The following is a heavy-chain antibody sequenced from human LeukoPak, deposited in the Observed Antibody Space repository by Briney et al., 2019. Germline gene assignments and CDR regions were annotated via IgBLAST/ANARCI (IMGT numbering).Heavy chain of an antibody. J-gene: IGHJ4*02. CDR3: ARLPRSRYYYDSSGYYFGY. D-gene: IGHD3-22*01. CDR2: IYYSGST. CDR1: GGSTSSGDYY. V-gene: IGHV4-31*03. Sequence: PSETLSLTCTVSGGSTSSGDYYWTWIRQHPGKGLEWIGYIYYSGSTHYNPSLKSRLTVSVDTSKNQFSLKLTSVTAADTAVYYCARLPRSRYYYDSSGYYFGYWGQGTLVTVSS.